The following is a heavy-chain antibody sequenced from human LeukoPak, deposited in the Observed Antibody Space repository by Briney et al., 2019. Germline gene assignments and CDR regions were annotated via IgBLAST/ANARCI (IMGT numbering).Heavy chain of an antibody. Sequence: ASVKVSCKASGYTFTDHYMHWVRQAPGQGLEWLGWIKPDSGGINYAQNFQGRVTMTRDTSISTAYMELSRLKSDDTAVYYCASTSEDCGGDCYSIYYYYGMDVWGQGTTVTVSS. CDR2: IKPDSGGI. CDR1: GYTFTDHY. CDR3: ASTSEDCGGDCYSIYYYYGMDV. D-gene: IGHD2-21*02. V-gene: IGHV1-2*02. J-gene: IGHJ6*02.